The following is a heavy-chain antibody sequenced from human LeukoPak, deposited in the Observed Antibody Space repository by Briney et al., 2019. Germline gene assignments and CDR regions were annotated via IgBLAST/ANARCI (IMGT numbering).Heavy chain of an antibody. V-gene: IGHV1-2*02. CDR1: GYTFTSYA. D-gene: IGHD3-22*01. CDR3: ARETDDSSGYWIDY. Sequence: ASVKVSCKASGYTFTSYAMNWVRQAPGQGLEWMGWINPNSGGRNYAQKFQGRVTMTRDTSISTAYMELGRLRSDDTAVYYCARETDDSSGYWIDYWGQGTLVTVSS. J-gene: IGHJ4*02. CDR2: INPNSGGR.